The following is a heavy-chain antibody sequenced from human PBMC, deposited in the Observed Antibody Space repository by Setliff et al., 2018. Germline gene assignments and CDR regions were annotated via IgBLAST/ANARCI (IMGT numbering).Heavy chain of an antibody. D-gene: IGHD3-10*01. CDR1: GGSISRSSYY. CDR2: IYHTGTT. J-gene: IGHJ4*02. V-gene: IGHV4-39*07. CDR3: ARHLLVQGTYHFDY. Sequence: SETLSLTCTVSGGSISRSSYYWGWIRQPPGKGLEWIGSIYHTGTTYYNPSLKSRVTISVDTAKNQFSLRLSAVTAADTAVYFCARHLLVQGTYHFDYWGQGSPGTVS.